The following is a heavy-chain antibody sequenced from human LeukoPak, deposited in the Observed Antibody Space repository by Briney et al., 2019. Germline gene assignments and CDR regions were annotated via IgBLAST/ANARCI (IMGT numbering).Heavy chain of an antibody. CDR3: ARDGSSGFYYYYYMDV. D-gene: IGHD6-19*01. Sequence: SETLSLTCTVSGGSISSGSYHWSWIRQPAGKGLEWIGRIYTSGSTNYNPSLKSRVTISVDTSKNQFSLKLSSVTAADTAVYYCARDGSSGFYYYYYMDVWGKGTTVTVSS. CDR2: IYTSGST. CDR1: GGSISSGSYH. V-gene: IGHV4-61*02. J-gene: IGHJ6*03.